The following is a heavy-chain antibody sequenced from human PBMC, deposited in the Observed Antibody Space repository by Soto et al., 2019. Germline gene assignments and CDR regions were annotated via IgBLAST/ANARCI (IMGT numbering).Heavy chain of an antibody. V-gene: IGHV3-30*03. CDR3: ARDRGRLDP. Sequence: GGSLRLSCAASGFTFSSYGMHWVRQAPGKGLEWVAVISYDGSNKYYADSVKGRFTISRDNSKNTLYLQMNSLRAEDTAVYYCARDRGRLDPWGQGTLVTVSS. J-gene: IGHJ5*02. CDR2: ISYDGSNK. CDR1: GFTFSSYG. D-gene: IGHD3-10*01.